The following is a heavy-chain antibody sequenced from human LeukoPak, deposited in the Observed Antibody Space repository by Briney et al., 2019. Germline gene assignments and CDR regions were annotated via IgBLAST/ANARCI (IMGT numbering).Heavy chain of an antibody. D-gene: IGHD7-27*01. CDR2: IYRDDRT. Sequence: GSLRPSGAPLGFTVSSHCMGWFRQVSGKGLEWVSAIYRDDRTFYACALKGRFTISRDNPKNTLYLQMKSLRAEDTALYYCATLWGGLGDIWGQGTVVTVS. CDR1: GFTVSSHC. CDR3: ATLWGGLGDI. J-gene: IGHJ3*02. V-gene: IGHV3-53*01.